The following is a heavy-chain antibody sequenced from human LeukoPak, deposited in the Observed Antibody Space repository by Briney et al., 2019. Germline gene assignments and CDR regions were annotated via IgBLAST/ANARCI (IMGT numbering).Heavy chain of an antibody. V-gene: IGHV1-2*02. CDR3: ARVDGYSGYDLFDY. D-gene: IGHD5-12*01. J-gene: IGHJ4*02. Sequence: ASVEVSCKASGYTFTGYYMHWVRQAPGQGLEWMGWINPNSGGTNYAQKFQGRVTMTRDTSISTAYMELSRLRSDDTAVYYRARVDGYSGYDLFDYWGQGTLVTVSS. CDR2: INPNSGGT. CDR1: GYTFTGYY.